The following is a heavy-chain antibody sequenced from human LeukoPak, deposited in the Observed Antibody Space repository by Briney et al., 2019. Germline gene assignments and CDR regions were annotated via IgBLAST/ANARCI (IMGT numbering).Heavy chain of an antibody. Sequence: GGSLRLSCAASGFTFSSYSMKWVRQAPGQGLEWVSYITRDSTTMFYADSVKGRFTASRDNAENSMYLQMNSLRAEDTAVYYCARVALRPIDYSNPEFDPWGQGTLVTVSS. CDR2: ITRDSTTM. V-gene: IGHV3-48*01. J-gene: IGHJ5*02. CDR3: ARVALRPIDYSNPEFDP. CDR1: GFTFSSYS. D-gene: IGHD4-11*01.